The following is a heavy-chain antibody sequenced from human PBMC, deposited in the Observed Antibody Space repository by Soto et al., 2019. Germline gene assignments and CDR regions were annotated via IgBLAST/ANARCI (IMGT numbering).Heavy chain of an antibody. CDR3: ARAPPYCPGGRCYSGHHYYYFIMDV. Sequence: SVKVSCKASGGTFSTYSITWVRQAPGQGLEWMGWIIPIFRTTNYAQQLQGRVTITADESTNTAYMELNSLRSEDTAVYYCARAPPYCPGGRCYSGHHYYYFIMDVWGQGTTVTVSS. D-gene: IGHD2-15*01. V-gene: IGHV1-69*13. J-gene: IGHJ6*02. CDR2: IIPIFRTT. CDR1: GGTFSTYS.